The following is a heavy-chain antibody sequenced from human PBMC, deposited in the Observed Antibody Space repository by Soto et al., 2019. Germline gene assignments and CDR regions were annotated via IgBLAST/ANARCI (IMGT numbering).Heavy chain of an antibody. CDR3: TRHVHGDYAYYYYGMDV. CDR1: GFTFSGSA. Sequence: EVQLVESGGGLVQPGGSLKLSCAASGFTFSGSAMHWVRQASGKGLEWVGRIRSKANSYATAYAASVKGRFTISRDDSKNTAYLQMNSLKSEDTAVYYWTRHVHGDYAYYYYGMDVWCQGTTVTVAS. J-gene: IGHJ6*02. V-gene: IGHV3-73*02. CDR2: IRSKANSYAT. D-gene: IGHD4-17*01.